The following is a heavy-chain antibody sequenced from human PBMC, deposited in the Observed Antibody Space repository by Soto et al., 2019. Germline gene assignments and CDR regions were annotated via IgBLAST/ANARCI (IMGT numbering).Heavy chain of an antibody. V-gene: IGHV4-59*01. Sequence: QVQLQESGPGLVKPSETLSLTCTVSGGSISNNYWSWIRQPPGKGLEWIGYIYYSGSTNYNPSLKSRVTMSVDTSKNQFSLKLSSVTAADTALYYCARGGWYNDYWGQGTLVTVSS. CDR1: GGSISNNY. CDR2: IYYSGST. CDR3: ARGGWYNDY. J-gene: IGHJ4*02. D-gene: IGHD6-19*01.